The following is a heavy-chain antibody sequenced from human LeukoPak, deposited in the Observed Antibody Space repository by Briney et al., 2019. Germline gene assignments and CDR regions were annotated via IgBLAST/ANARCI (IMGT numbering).Heavy chain of an antibody. CDR3: ARGFVRIPAAATADDY. CDR2: INPNSGGT. Sequence: ASVRVSCKASGYTFTGYYMHWVRQAPGQGLEWMGWINPNSGGTNYAQKFQGRVTMTRDTSISTAYMELSRLRSDDTAVYYCARGFVRIPAAATADDYWGQGTLVTVSP. V-gene: IGHV1-2*02. CDR1: GYTFTGYY. D-gene: IGHD6-13*01. J-gene: IGHJ4*02.